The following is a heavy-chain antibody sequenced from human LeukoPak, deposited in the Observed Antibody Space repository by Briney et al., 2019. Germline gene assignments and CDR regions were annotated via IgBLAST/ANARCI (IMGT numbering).Heavy chain of an antibody. V-gene: IGHV3-66*01. CDR3: ARGKAYYYDSSGYPRPFDY. Sequence: GGSLRLSCAASGFTVSSNYMSWVRQAPGKGLEWVSVIYSGGSTYYADSVKGRFTISRDNSKNTLYLQMNSLRAEDTAVYYCARGKAYYYDSSGYPRPFDYWGQGTLVTVSS. CDR2: IYSGGST. J-gene: IGHJ4*02. CDR1: GFTVSSNY. D-gene: IGHD3-22*01.